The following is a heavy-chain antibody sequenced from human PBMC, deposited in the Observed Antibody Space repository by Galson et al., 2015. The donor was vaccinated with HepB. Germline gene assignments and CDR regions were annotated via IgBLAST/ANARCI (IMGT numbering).Heavy chain of an antibody. D-gene: IGHD6-19*01. CDR2: IDWDDDK. CDR3: ARSGYSSGWYPWYFDL. CDR1: GFSLSTTEMR. V-gene: IGHV2-70*04. J-gene: IGHJ2*01. Sequence: PALVKPTQILTLTCTFSGFSLSTTEMRVSWIRQPPGKALEWLARIDWDDDKFYSTSLKTRLTISKDTSKNQVVLTMTNMDPVDTATYYCARSGYSSGWYPWYFDLWGRGTLVTVSS.